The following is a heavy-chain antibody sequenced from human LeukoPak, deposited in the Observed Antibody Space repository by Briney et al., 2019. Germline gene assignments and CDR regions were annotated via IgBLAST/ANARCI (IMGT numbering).Heavy chain of an antibody. CDR1: GHTLTELS. CDR2: FDPEDGET. Sequence: ASVKVSCKISGHTLTELSIHWVRQAPGKGLEWMGGFDPEDGETIYAQKFQGRVTMTEDTSTDTAYMELSSLRSEDTAVYYCATRNYGHNAIDYWGQGTLVTVSS. V-gene: IGHV1-24*01. CDR3: ATRNYGHNAIDY. D-gene: IGHD3-10*01. J-gene: IGHJ4*02.